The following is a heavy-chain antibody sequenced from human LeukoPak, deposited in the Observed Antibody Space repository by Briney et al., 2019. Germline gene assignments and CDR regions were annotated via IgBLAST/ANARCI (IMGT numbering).Heavy chain of an antibody. CDR3: ANGIAAAGTDY. Sequence: SETLSLTCTVSGYSISSGYYWGWIRQPPGKGLEWIGSIYHSGSTYYNPSLKSRVTISVDTSKNQISLKLSSVTAADTAAYYCANGIAAAGTDYWGQGTLVTVSS. CDR1: GYSISSGYY. D-gene: IGHD6-13*01. CDR2: IYHSGST. V-gene: IGHV4-38-2*02. J-gene: IGHJ4*02.